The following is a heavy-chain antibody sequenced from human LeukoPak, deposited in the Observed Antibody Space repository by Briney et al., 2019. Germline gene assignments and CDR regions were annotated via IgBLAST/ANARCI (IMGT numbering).Heavy chain of an antibody. CDR2: ISSSSSYI. CDR1: GFTFSSYS. Sequence: GGSLRLSCAASGFTFSSYSMNWVRQAPGKGLEWVSSISSSSSYIYYADSVKGRFTISRDNAKNSLYLQMNSLRAEDTAVYYCARDSDSSGYCDYWGQGTPVTVSS. V-gene: IGHV3-21*01. D-gene: IGHD3-22*01. CDR3: ARDSDSSGYCDY. J-gene: IGHJ4*02.